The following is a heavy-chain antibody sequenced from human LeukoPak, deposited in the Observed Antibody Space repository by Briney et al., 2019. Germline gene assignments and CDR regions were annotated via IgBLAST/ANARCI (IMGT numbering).Heavy chain of an antibody. CDR3: ARVPLWFGKTIFDY. CDR2: IKQDGSEK. Sequence: PGGSLRLSCAASGCTFSSYWMSWVRQAPGKGLEWVANIKQDGSEKYYVDSVKGRFTISRDNAKNSLYLQMNSLRAEDTAVYYCARVPLWFGKTIFDYWGQGTLVTVSS. CDR1: GCTFSSYW. D-gene: IGHD3-10*01. V-gene: IGHV3-7*03. J-gene: IGHJ4*02.